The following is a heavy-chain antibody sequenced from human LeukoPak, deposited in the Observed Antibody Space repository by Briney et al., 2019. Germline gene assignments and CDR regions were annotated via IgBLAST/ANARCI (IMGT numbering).Heavy chain of an antibody. J-gene: IGHJ4*02. CDR1: GFTFSDYR. Sequence: GGSLRLSCAASGFTFSDYRMNWVRQAPGKGLEWVSSISGSSRYKYYAASVKGRFTISRDNANNPLHLQMNGLRAEDTAVYYCARDFSDTAYFDCWGQGTLVTVSS. CDR2: ISGSSRYK. CDR3: ARDFSDTAYFDC. D-gene: IGHD5-18*01. V-gene: IGHV3-21*01.